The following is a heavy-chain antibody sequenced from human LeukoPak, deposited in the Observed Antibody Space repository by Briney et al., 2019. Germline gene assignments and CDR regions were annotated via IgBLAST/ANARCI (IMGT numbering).Heavy chain of an antibody. CDR3: ARVGVGATTLYFDS. D-gene: IGHD1-26*01. J-gene: IGHJ4*02. CDR1: GYTFTGYY. Sequence: ASVKVSCKASGYTFTGYYMHWVRQAPGRGLEWMGWINPNSGGTNYAQKFQGRVTMTRDTSISTAYMELSRLRSDDTAVYYCARVGVGATTLYFDSGGQGTLVTVPS. CDR2: INPNSGGT. V-gene: IGHV1-2*02.